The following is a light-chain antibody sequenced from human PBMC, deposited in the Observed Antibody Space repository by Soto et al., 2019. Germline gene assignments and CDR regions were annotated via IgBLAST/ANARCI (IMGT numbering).Light chain of an antibody. Sequence: QSALTQPASVSGSPGQSITISCTGTSSDVGGYNYVSRYQQHPGKAPKLMIYEVSNRPSGVSNRFSGSKSGNTASLTISGLQAEDEADYYCSSYTSNSTPYVFGTGTKLTVL. CDR3: SSYTSNSTPYV. CDR2: EVS. J-gene: IGLJ1*01. CDR1: SSDVGGYNY. V-gene: IGLV2-14*01.